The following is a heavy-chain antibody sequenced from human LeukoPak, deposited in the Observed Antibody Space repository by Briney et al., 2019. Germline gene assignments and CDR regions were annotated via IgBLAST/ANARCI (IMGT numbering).Heavy chain of an antibody. CDR1: GFTFSTYS. V-gene: IGHV3-48*01. CDR2: ISSSSGII. D-gene: IGHD1/OR15-1a*01. CDR3: AREEQQLSLYYYYYYMDV. Sequence: GGSLRLSCVASGFTFSTYSMNWVRQAPGKGLEWVSYISSSSGIIYYADSVKGRFTISRDNAKNSLYLQVNSLRAEDTAVYYCAREEQQLSLYYYYYYMDVWGKGTTVTVSS. J-gene: IGHJ6*03.